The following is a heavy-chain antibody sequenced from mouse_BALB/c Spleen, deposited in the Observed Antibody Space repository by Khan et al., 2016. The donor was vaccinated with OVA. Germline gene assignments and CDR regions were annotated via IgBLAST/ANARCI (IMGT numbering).Heavy chain of an antibody. Sequence: EVELVESGGGLVKPGGSLKLSCAASGFTFSNYGVSWVRQTPEKRLEWVASISSGDTTYYPASVKGRLTISRDNARNILYLQMSSLRSEDTAMYYCARDDWFAYWGQGTLVTVSA. J-gene: IGHJ3*01. CDR3: ARDDWFAY. CDR2: ISSGDTT. CDR1: GFTFSNYG. V-gene: IGHV5-6-5*01.